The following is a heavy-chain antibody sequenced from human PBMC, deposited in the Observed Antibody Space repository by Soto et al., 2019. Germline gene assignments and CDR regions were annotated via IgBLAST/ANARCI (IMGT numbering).Heavy chain of an antibody. CDR2: IYPGDSDT. J-gene: IGHJ6*02. CDR1: GYSFTTYW. V-gene: IGHV5-51*01. CDR3: GANMDV. Sequence: GESLKISCKGSGYSFTTYWIGWVRQMPGKGLEGMVIIYPGDSDTRYSPSFQGRFTISRDNAKNSLSLQMNSLRAEDTAVYYCGANMDVWGQGTTVTVSS.